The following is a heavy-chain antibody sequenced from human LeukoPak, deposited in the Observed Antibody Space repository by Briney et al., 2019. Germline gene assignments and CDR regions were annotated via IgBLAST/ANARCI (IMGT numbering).Heavy chain of an antibody. V-gene: IGHV4-34*01. Sequence: SETLSLTCAVYGGSFSGYYWSWIRQPPGKGLEWIGEINHSGSTNYNPSLKSRVTISVDTSKNQFSLKLSSVTAADTAVYYCARGPLGYCSSTSCYETYYYYYYMDVWGKGTTVTVSS. D-gene: IGHD2-2*01. CDR2: INHSGST. CDR3: ARGPLGYCSSTSCYETYYYYYYMDV. J-gene: IGHJ6*03. CDR1: GGSFSGYY.